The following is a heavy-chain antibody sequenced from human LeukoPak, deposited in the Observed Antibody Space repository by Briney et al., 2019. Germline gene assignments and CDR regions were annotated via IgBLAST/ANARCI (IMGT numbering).Heavy chain of an antibody. V-gene: IGHV3-23*01. CDR2: ISGSGGST. CDR1: GFTFSSYA. CDR3: AKEKSITMIVVVITGGYFDY. J-gene: IGHJ4*02. D-gene: IGHD3-22*01. Sequence: GGSLRLSCAASGFTFSSYAMSWVRQAPGKGLEWFPAISGSGGSTYYADSVKGRFTISRDNSKNTLYLQMNSLRAEDTAVYYCAKEKSITMIVVVITGGYFDYWGQGTLVTVSS.